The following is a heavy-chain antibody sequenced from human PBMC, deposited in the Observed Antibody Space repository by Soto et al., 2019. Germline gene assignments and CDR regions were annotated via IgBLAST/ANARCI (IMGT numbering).Heavy chain of an antibody. CDR3: ARPSYSYYAHFDY. Sequence: SETLSLTCTVSGDSISSSRYYWGWIRQPPGKGLEWIGSIYYSGSTYYNPSLKSRVTISVDTSKNQFSLRLSSVTAADTAVYYCARPSYSYYAHFDYWSQGTLVTVSS. V-gene: IGHV4-39*01. CDR2: IYYSGST. D-gene: IGHD4-4*01. CDR1: GDSISSSRYY. J-gene: IGHJ4*02.